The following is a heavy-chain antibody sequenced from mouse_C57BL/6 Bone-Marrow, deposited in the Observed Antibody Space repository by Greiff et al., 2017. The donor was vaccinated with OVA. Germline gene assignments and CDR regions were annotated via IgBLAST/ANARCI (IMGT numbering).Heavy chain of an antibody. CDR2: INPSSGYT. CDR1: GYTFTSYW. D-gene: IGHD1-1*01. V-gene: IGHV1-7*01. J-gene: IGHJ4*01. Sequence: VQLVESGAELAKPGASVKLSCKASGYTFTSYWMHWVKKRPGQGLEWIGYINPSSGYTKYNQKFKDKATLTADKSSSTAYMQLSSLTYEDSAVYYCATQGVSITTVVAPYAMDYWGQGTSVTVSS. CDR3: ATQGVSITTVVAPYAMDY.